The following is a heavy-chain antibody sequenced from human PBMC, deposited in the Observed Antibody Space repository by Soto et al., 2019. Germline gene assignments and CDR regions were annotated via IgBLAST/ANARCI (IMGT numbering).Heavy chain of an antibody. V-gene: IGHV1-46*01. D-gene: IGHD4-17*01. J-gene: IGHJ6*02. CDR1: RDTFTSYY. CDR2: INPHGGST. Sequence: GASVKVSCKAPRDTFTSYYINWVRQAPGQGLEWMGVINPHGGSTAYAQKFKGRVTLTRDTSASTVYMEVSSLTSEDTAMYYCARDDYGGKANYYYGMDVWGQGTTVTVPS. CDR3: ARDDYGGKANYYYGMDV.